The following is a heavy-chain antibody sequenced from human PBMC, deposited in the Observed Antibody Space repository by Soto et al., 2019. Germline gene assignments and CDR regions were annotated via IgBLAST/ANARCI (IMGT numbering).Heavy chain of an antibody. CDR3: AKDYTVAADPSSVILFEY. D-gene: IGHD2-15*01. CDR2: IIANGGT. Sequence: SGGSLRLSCAASGFTFNHYAMSWVRQSPGKGLEWVSIIIANGGTFYADSVKGRFTISRDNSKNTVYLQMSSLRVEDTAIYYCAKDYTVAADPSSVILFEYWGQGALVTVSS. CDR1: GFTFNHYA. J-gene: IGHJ4*02. V-gene: IGHV3-23*01.